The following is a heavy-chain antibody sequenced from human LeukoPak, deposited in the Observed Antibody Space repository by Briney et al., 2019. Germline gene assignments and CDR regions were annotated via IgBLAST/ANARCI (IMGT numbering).Heavy chain of an antibody. J-gene: IGHJ6*04. CDR2: ISYDGSNK. Sequence: GRSLRLSCAASGLTFSSYGMHWVRQAPGKGLEWVAVISYDGSNKYYADYVKGRFTISRDNSKNTLYLQMNSLRAEDTAVYYCARWIQLWQRYGMDVWGKGTTVTVSS. D-gene: IGHD5-18*01. CDR1: GLTFSSYG. CDR3: ARWIQLWQRYGMDV. V-gene: IGHV3-30*03.